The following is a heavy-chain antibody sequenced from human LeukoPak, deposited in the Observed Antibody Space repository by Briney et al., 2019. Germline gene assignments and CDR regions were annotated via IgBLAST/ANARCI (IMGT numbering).Heavy chain of an antibody. D-gene: IGHD4-23*01. CDR1: GFTFSSYG. V-gene: IGHV3-30*18. CDR3: AKDLNGGNVDY. J-gene: IGHJ4*02. Sequence: GGSLRLSCAASGFTFSSYGMHWVRQAPGKGLEWVAVISYDGSNKYYADSVKGRFTISRDNSKNTLYLQMNSLRAEDTAVYYCAKDLNGGNVDYWGQGTLVNVSS. CDR2: ISYDGSNK.